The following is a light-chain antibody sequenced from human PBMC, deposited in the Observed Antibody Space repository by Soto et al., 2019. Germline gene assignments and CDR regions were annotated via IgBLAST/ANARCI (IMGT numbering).Light chain of an antibody. CDR1: QTITT. J-gene: IGKJ4*01. Sequence: EIVLTQSPGTRSLSPGERPTLSCSASQTITTLAWYQRKPGQAPRLLIYRVSSRATGVPDRFSGSGSGTDYTLTISRLEPEDFAVYYCQQYGNLPLTFGGGTKVESK. V-gene: IGKV3-20*01. CDR2: RVS. CDR3: QQYGNLPLT.